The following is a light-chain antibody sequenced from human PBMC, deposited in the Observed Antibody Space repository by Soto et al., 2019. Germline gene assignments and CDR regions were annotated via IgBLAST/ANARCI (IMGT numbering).Light chain of an antibody. CDR1: SSDVGFYDY. V-gene: IGLV2-8*01. J-gene: IGLJ1*01. CDR3: SSYVGNNNHHA. Sequence: QSALTQPPSASGSPGQSVTVSCTGTSSDVGFYDYVSWYQQHPGKAPKLIIYEVSKRPSGVPDRFSGSKSGNSASLTVSGLQAEDEADCYCSSYVGNNNHHAFGTGTKVTVL. CDR2: EVS.